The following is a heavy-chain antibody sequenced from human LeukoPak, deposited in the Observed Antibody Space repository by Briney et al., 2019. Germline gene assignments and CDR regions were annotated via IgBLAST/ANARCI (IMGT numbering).Heavy chain of an antibody. D-gene: IGHD1-26*01. CDR1: GLTFSTYW. J-gene: IGHJ4*02. CDR2: INPDGSIR. CDR3: AREARVGGALQY. Sequence: PSGGSLRLSCAASGLTFSTYWMHWVRQAPGKGLAWVARINPDGSIRTYANSMQGRVTISRDTAKDTLFLQMNSLRAEDTAVYCAREARVGGALQYWGQGTPVTVSS. V-gene: IGHV3-74*03.